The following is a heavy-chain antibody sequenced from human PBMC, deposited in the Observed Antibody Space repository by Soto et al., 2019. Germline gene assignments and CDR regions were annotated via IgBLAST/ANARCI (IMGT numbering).Heavy chain of an antibody. V-gene: IGHV4-31*03. CDR2: IYYSGST. Sequence: SETLSLTCTVSGGSISSGGYYWSWIRQHPGKGLEWIGYIYYSGSTYYNPSLKSRVTISVDTSKNQFSLKLSSVTAADTAVYYCARGTGYSSSWYGTLMDVWGQGTTVTVS. CDR3: ARGTGYSSSWYGTLMDV. D-gene: IGHD6-13*01. CDR1: GGSISSGGYY. J-gene: IGHJ6*02.